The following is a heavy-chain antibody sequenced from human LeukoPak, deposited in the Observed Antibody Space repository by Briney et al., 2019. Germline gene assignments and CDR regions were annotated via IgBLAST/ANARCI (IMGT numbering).Heavy chain of an antibody. V-gene: IGHV3-48*04. CDR1: GFTFSSYS. Sequence: GGFLRLSCVASGFTFSSYSMNWVRQAPGKGLEWVSYISSSSSTIYYADSVKGRFTISRDNAKNSLYLQMNSLRAEDTAVYYCARAPDYDFWSGYYFFDYWGQGTLVTVSS. D-gene: IGHD3-3*01. CDR2: ISSSSSTI. J-gene: IGHJ4*02. CDR3: ARAPDYDFWSGYYFFDY.